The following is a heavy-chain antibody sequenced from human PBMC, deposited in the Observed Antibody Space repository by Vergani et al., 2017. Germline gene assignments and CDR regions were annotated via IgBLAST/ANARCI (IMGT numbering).Heavy chain of an antibody. D-gene: IGHD3-3*01. CDR3: ARDRKETYYDFWSGSQLVGRFDP. CDR2: INPSGGST. J-gene: IGHJ5*02. CDR1: GYAFTSYY. V-gene: IGHV1-46*03. Sequence: QVQLVQSGAEVKKPGASVKVSCKASGYAFTSYYMHWVRQAPGQGLEWMGIINPSGGSTSYAQKFQGRVTMTRDTSTSTVYMELSSLRSEDTAVYYCARDRKETYYDFWSGSQLVGRFDPWGQGTLVTVSS.